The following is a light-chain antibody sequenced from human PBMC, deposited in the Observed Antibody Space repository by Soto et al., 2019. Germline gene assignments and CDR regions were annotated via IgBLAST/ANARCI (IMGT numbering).Light chain of an antibody. V-gene: IGLV1-44*01. CDR3: AAWDDSLTDYV. Sequence: QSVLTQAPSASETPGQRVTISCSGGSSNIGRNTVNWYQQLPGTAPKLLIYSNNRRPSGVPDRFSGSKSGTSASLAISGLQSEDEADYCGAAWDDSLTDYVFGTGTELTVL. J-gene: IGLJ1*01. CDR2: SNN. CDR1: SSNIGRNT.